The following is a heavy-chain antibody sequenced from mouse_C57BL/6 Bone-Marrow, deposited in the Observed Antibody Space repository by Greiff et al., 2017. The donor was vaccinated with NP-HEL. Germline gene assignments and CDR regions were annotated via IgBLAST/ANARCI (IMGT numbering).Heavy chain of an antibody. D-gene: IGHD2-4*01. CDR3: ARLRGDYDGGYYAMDY. V-gene: IGHV5-2*01. CDR2: INSDGGST. CDR1: EYEFPSHD. Sequence: VQLKESGGGLVQPGESLKLSCESNEYEFPSHDMSWVRKTPEKRLELVAAINSDGGSTYYPDTMERRFIISRDNTKKTLYLQMSSLRSEDTALYYCARLRGDYDGGYYAMDYWGQGTSVTVSS. J-gene: IGHJ4*01.